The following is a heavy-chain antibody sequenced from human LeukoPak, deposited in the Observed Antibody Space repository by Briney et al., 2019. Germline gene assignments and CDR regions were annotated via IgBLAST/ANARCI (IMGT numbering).Heavy chain of an antibody. Sequence: ASVTVSYTASGYPFIGQYLHWVRRAPGQGLEWMGWIDPNNGDTDYAQKFQGRVTMTRDTSISTAYMELSRLTSDDTAVYYCARWHYYDARGYYPRGYFDYWGQGTLVTVSS. D-gene: IGHD3-22*01. J-gene: IGHJ4*02. CDR3: ARWHYYDARGYYPRGYFDY. CDR1: GYPFIGQY. V-gene: IGHV1-2*02. CDR2: IDPNNGDT.